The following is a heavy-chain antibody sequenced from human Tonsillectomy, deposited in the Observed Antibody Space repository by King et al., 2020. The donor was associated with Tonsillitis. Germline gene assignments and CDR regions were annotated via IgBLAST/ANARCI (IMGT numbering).Heavy chain of an antibody. V-gene: IGHV3-74*01. D-gene: IGHD5-12*01. CDR2: INSVGSST. Sequence: VQLVESGGGLVQPGGSLRLSCAASGFTFSSYWMHWVRQAPGKGLVWVSRINSVGSSTNYADSVKGRFTISRDNAKNTLYLQMDSLRAEDTAVYYCARGQRGYSSYFDFWGQGTLVTVSS. J-gene: IGHJ4*02. CDR3: ARGQRGYSSYFDF. CDR1: GFTFSSYW.